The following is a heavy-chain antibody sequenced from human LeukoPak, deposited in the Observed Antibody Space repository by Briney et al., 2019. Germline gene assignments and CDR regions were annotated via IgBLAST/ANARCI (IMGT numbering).Heavy chain of an antibody. V-gene: IGHV1-18*01. CDR3: ARSLAYCGGDCYHCAFDI. D-gene: IGHD2-21*02. Sequence: ASVKVSCKASGYTFTSYGISWVRQAPGQGLEWMGWISAYNGNTNYAQKLQGRVTMTTDTSTSTAYMELRSLRSDDTAVYYCARSLAYCGGDCYHCAFDIWGQGTMVTVPS. CDR2: ISAYNGNT. CDR1: GYTFTSYG. J-gene: IGHJ3*02.